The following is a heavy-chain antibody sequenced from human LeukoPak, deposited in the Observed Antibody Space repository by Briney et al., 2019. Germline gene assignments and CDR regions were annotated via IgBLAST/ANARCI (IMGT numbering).Heavy chain of an antibody. Sequence: QPGGSLRLSCAASGFTFSSYAMSWVRQAPGKGLEWVSAISGSGGSTYYADSVKGRFTISRDNSKNTQYLQMNSLRAEDTAVYYCAKRVDYYGSGSYEGYFDYWGQGTPVTVSS. CDR1: GFTFSSYA. J-gene: IGHJ4*02. V-gene: IGHV3-23*01. CDR3: AKRVDYYGSGSYEGYFDY. CDR2: ISGSGGST. D-gene: IGHD3-10*01.